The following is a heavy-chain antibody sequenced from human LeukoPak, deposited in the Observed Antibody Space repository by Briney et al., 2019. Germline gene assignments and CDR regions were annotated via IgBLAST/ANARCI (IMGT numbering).Heavy chain of an antibody. J-gene: IGHJ4*02. CDR1: GASVSGSGYY. CDR2: IYDSGST. V-gene: IGHV4-39*01. D-gene: IGHD1-26*01. Sequence: SETLSLTCTVSGASVSGSGYYWGWIRQPPGKGLEWIGNIYDSGSTYYNASLQSRVTISIDTSKNQFSLRLSSVTAADTAMYYCAKSGGYGLIDYWGQGTLVTVSS. CDR3: AKSGGYGLIDY.